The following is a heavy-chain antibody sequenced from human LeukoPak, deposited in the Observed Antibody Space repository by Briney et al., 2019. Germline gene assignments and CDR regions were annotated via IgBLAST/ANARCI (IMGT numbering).Heavy chain of an antibody. CDR2: ISGSGGST. CDR1: GFTFSSYA. J-gene: IGHJ4*02. D-gene: IGHD3-10*01. V-gene: IGHV3-23*01. Sequence: QPGGSLRLSCAASGFTFSSYAMSWVRQAPGKGLEWVSAISGSGGSTYYADSVKGRLTISRDNSKNTLYLQMNSLRAEDTAVYYCAKDCADLWGSGSYHNDGIFDYWGQGTLVTVSS. CDR3: AKDCADLWGSGSYHNDGIFDY.